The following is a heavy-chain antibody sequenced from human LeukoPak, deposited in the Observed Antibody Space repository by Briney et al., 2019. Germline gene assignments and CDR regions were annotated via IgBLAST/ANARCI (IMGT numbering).Heavy chain of an antibody. J-gene: IGHJ6*02. CDR2: IWYDGSKE. D-gene: IGHD6-19*01. V-gene: IGHV3-33*01. CDR1: GFSFSNYA. Sequence: PGGSLRLSCAASGFSFSNYALHWVRQAPGKGLEWVAAIWYDGSKEYYGDSVKGRFTISRDNSKNTLFLQMNSLSVEDTAMYYCARGGRSSGLYYYYYYGMDVWGQGTTVTVSS. CDR3: ARGGRSSGLYYYYYYGMDV.